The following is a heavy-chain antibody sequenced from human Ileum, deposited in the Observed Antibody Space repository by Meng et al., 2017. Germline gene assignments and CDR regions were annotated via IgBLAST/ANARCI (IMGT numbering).Heavy chain of an antibody. CDR2: ISYSSKTK. Sequence: GESLKISCAASGFNFSTYEMNWVRQAPGKGLEWVSYISYSSKTKYYADSVKGRFTVSRDNAKNSLYLQMNSLRVEDTAVYYCARDPRDGHRGTLDYWGQGTLVTVSS. CDR1: GFNFSTYE. CDR3: ARDPRDGHRGTLDY. V-gene: IGHV3-48*03. J-gene: IGHJ4*02. D-gene: IGHD2-8*01.